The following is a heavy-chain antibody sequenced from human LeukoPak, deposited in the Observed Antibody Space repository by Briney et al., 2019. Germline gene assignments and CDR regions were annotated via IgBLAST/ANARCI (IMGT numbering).Heavy chain of an antibody. Sequence: XTCTXSGGSISSSSYYWGWIRQPPGKGLEWIGSIYYSGSTYYNPSLKSRVTISVDTSKNQFSLKLSSVTAADTAVYYCASSIPYTHFDYWGQGTLVTVSS. CDR3: ASSIPYTHFDY. CDR1: GGSISSSSYY. D-gene: IGHD2-2*02. V-gene: IGHV4-39*01. J-gene: IGHJ4*02. CDR2: IYYSGST.